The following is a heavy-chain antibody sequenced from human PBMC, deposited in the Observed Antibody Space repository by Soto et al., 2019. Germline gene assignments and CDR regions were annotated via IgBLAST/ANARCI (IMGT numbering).Heavy chain of an antibody. J-gene: IGHJ4*02. CDR3: ASLRRNSYYPTVNALFGV. CDR2: ISHSGTP. CDR1: GVSVSSVGSS. Sequence: PSETLSLTCGVSGVSVSSVGSSWSWIRQPPGKGLQWVGYISHSGTPYYNPSLKPRVTISVDRSKNRFSLNLSSVTAADTAVYYFASLRRNSYYPTVNALFGVGGKETWVTVP. D-gene: IGHD3-3*01. V-gene: IGHV4-30-2*01.